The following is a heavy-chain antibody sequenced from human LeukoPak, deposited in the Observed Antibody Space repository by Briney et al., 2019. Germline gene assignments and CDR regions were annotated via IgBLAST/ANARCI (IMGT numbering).Heavy chain of an antibody. CDR1: DYTLLTYG. CDR3: ARPAKGAYYYYYMDV. CDR2: ISTYNGNT. Sequence: ASVKVSCKASDYTLLTYGITWVRQAPGQGLEWMGGISTYNGNTHSAQKLQGRVTMTTDTSTRTAYMELRSLTSNDTGIYYCARPAKGAYYYYYMDVWGRGTTVTVSS. D-gene: IGHD2-2*01. J-gene: IGHJ6*03. V-gene: IGHV1-18*01.